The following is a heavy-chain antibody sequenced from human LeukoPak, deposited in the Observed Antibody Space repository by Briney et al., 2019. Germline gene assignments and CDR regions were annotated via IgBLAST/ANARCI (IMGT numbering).Heavy chain of an antibody. J-gene: IGHJ4*02. V-gene: IGHV3-23*01. CDR3: AIRYILGGDYENYFDY. D-gene: IGHD2-21*02. Sequence: PGGSLRLSCAASGFTFSSYAMSWVRQAPGKGLEWVSAISGSGGSTYYADSVKGRFTISRDNSKNTLYLQMNSLRAEDTAVYYCAIRYILGGDYENYFDYWGQGTLVTVSS. CDR1: GFTFSSYA. CDR2: ISGSGGST.